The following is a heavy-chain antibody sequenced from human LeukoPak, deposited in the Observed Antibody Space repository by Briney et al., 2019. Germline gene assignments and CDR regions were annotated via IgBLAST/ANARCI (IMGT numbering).Heavy chain of an antibody. V-gene: IGHV2-70*11. Sequence: ESGPALAKPTYALTFTYSYSRCSLRTSGMCVSWIRQPPGKALEWLARIDWDDERHYSTSLKTRLTISKDTSKDPVVLTMTNVDPVDTATVYCTRYRLSFIASRGQRTLVTVSS. J-gene: IGHJ4*02. CDR1: RCSLRTSGMC. D-gene: IGHD2-15*01. CDR3: TRYRLSFIAS. CDR2: IDWDDER.